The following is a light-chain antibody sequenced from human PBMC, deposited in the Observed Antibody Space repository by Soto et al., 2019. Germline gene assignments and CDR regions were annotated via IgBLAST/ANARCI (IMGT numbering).Light chain of an antibody. Sequence: QSVLTQPPSVSGAPGQRVTISCTGSSSNIGAGYNVHWYQQLPGTAPKLLINANNNRPSGVPDRFSGSKSGTSASLAITGLQAEDEADYYCQSYDSSLSEGVFGGGTQLTVL. V-gene: IGLV1-40*01. CDR2: ANN. J-gene: IGLJ2*01. CDR3: QSYDSSLSEGV. CDR1: SSNIGAGYN.